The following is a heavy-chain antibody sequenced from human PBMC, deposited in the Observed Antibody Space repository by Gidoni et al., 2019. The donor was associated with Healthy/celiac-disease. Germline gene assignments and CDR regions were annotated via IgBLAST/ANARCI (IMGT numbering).Heavy chain of an antibody. Sequence: QVQLVQSGAEVKKPGSSVKVSCKASGGTFSSYAISWVRQAPGQGLEWMGGIIPIFGTANYAPKFQGRVTITADESTSTAYMELSSLRSEDTAVYYCARTLLFHRYCTNGVCPPYYYYGMDVWGQGTTVTVSS. V-gene: IGHV1-69*01. J-gene: IGHJ6*02. CDR3: ARTLLFHRYCTNGVCPPYYYYGMDV. D-gene: IGHD2-8*01. CDR1: GGTFSSYA. CDR2: IIPIFGTA.